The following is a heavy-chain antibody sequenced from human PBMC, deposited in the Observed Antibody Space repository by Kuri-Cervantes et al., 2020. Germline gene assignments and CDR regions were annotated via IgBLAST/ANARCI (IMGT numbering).Heavy chain of an antibody. D-gene: IGHD6-6*01. Sequence: GESLKISCAASGFTFSSFPMSWVRQAPGKGLEWVSAISGGGHSTYYADSVKGRFTISRDNAKNSLYLQMNSLRAEDTAVYYCARDDSSSPFDYWGQGTLVTVSS. V-gene: IGHV3-23*01. CDR3: ARDDSSSPFDY. J-gene: IGHJ4*02. CDR1: GFTFSSFP. CDR2: ISGGGHST.